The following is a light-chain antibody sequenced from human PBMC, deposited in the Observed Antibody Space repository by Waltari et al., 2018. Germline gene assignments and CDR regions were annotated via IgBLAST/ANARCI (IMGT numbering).Light chain of an antibody. CDR3: QQSNTSPYT. Sequence: DIQMTQSPSSLSASVGDRVTVTCRASQTINNRLNWYLQEPGKAPQLLIYAASRLKSGVPSRFSGSGSGTDFTLTITSLQAEDFATYFCQQSNTSPYTFGQGTRVDIK. J-gene: IGKJ2*01. V-gene: IGKV1-39*01. CDR1: QTINNR. CDR2: AAS.